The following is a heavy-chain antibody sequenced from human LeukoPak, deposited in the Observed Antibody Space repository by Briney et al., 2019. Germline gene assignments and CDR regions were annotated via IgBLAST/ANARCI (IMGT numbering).Heavy chain of an antibody. D-gene: IGHD3-10*01. V-gene: IGHV4-34*01. CDR3: ARHRRYYPIDY. Sequence: SETLSLTCAVYGGSFSGYYWSWIRQPPGKGLEWIGEINHSGSTNYNPSLKSRVTISVDTSKDQFSLKLSSVTAADTAVYYCARHRRYYPIDYWGQGTLVTVSS. J-gene: IGHJ4*02. CDR2: INHSGST. CDR1: GGSFSGYY.